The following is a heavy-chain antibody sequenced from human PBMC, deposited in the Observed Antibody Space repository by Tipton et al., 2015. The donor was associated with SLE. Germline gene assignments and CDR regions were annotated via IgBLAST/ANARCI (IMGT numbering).Heavy chain of an antibody. CDR1: GGSISSYY. Sequence: TLSLTCTVSGGSISSYYWNWIRQPPGKGLEWIGYIYYSGGTNYNPSLKSRVTMSVDTSKNQFSLKLSSVTAADTAVYYCARAEMTTEGSIFDYYVDVWGKGTTVTVSS. CDR2: IYYSGGT. J-gene: IGHJ6*03. CDR3: ARAEMTTEGSIFDYYVDV. V-gene: IGHV4-59*01. D-gene: IGHD5-24*01.